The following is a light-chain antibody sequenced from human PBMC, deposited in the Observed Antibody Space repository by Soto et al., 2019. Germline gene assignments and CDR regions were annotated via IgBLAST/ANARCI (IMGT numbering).Light chain of an antibody. Sequence: SYELTQPPSVSVAPGQTARITCGGNNIGSKSLHWYQQKPGQAPVLVVYDDXDRPSGIPERFSGSNSGNTATLTISRVESGDEADYYCQVWDSSSDHYVFGTGTKLTVL. CDR1: NIGSKS. J-gene: IGLJ1*01. CDR2: DDX. V-gene: IGLV3-21*02. CDR3: QVWDSSSDHYV.